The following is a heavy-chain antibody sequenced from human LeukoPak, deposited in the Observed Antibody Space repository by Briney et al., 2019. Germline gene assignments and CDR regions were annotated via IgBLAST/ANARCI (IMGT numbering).Heavy chain of an antibody. CDR3: AKASPVLRYFDWDFDY. CDR2: ISPSGGTT. V-gene: IGHV3-23*01. D-gene: IGHD3-9*01. CDR1: GFAFSTYA. J-gene: IGHJ4*02. Sequence: SGGSLRLSCAASGFAFSTYAMSWVRQAPGKGLEWVSAISPSGGTTYYADSVKGRFTISRDNSKNTLYLQMNSLRAEDTAVYYCAKASPVLRYFDWDFDYWGQGTLVTVSS.